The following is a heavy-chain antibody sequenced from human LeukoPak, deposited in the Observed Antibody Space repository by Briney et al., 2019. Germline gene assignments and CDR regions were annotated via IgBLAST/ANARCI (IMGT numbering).Heavy chain of an antibody. J-gene: IGHJ4*02. CDR1: GYSISDGTYY. CDR2: IFHTGST. CDR3: ARHIYRGVTEY. Sequence: SETLSLTCSVSGYSISDGTYYWGWIRQPPGKGLEWIGSIFHTGSTLYNPPLRSRVTMSVDTSKNQFSLQLSSVTAADTAVFYCARHIYRGVTEYWGQGTLVTVSS. D-gene: IGHD3-10*01. V-gene: IGHV4-39*01.